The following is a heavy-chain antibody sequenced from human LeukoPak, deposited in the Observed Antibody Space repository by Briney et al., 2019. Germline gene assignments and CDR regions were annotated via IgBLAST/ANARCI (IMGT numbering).Heavy chain of an antibody. Sequence: ASVKASCKASGYTFTSYGISWVRQAPGQGLEWMGWISAYNGNTNYAQKLQGRVTMTTDTSTSTAYMELRSLRSDDTAVYYCASEASFYDSSGYYYGAFDIWGQGTMVTVSS. CDR2: ISAYNGNT. J-gene: IGHJ3*02. V-gene: IGHV1-18*01. D-gene: IGHD3-22*01. CDR3: ASEASFYDSSGYYYGAFDI. CDR1: GYTFTSYG.